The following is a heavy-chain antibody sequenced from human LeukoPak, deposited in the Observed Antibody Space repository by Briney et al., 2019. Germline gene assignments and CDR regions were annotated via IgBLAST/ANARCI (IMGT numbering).Heavy chain of an antibody. CDR1: GGSISSYY. J-gene: IGHJ3*02. CDR2: IYYSGST. Sequence: PSETLSLTCTVSGGSISSYYWGWIRQPPGKGLEWIGSIYYSGSTYYNPSLKSRVTISVDTPKNQFSLKLSSVTAADTAVYYCARQLETYYYDSSGYYPHDAFDIWGQGTMVTVSS. CDR3: ARQLETYYYDSSGYYPHDAFDI. V-gene: IGHV4-39*01. D-gene: IGHD3-22*01.